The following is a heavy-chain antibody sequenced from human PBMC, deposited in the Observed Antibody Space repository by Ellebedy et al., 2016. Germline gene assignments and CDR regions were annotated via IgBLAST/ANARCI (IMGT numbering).Heavy chain of an antibody. Sequence: SVKVSXXASGYTFTSYAISWVRQAPGQGLEWMGGIIPIFGTANYAQKFQGRVTITADESTSTAYMELSSLRSEDTAVYYCARSHGDILTTYDYWGQGTLVTVSS. J-gene: IGHJ4*02. D-gene: IGHD3-9*01. V-gene: IGHV1-69*13. CDR2: IIPIFGTA. CDR3: ARSHGDILTTYDY. CDR1: GYTFTSYA.